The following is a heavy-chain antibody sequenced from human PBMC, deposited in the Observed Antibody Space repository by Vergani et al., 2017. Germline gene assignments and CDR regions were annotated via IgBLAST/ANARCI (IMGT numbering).Heavy chain of an antibody. CDR3: AKGGWNYWFDS. CDR1: GFTFSSYD. D-gene: IGHD1-1*01. CDR2: IGTAGDT. Sequence: EVQLVESGGGLVQPGGSLRLSCAASGFTFSSYDMHWVRQATGKGLEWVSAIGTAGDTYYPGSVKGRFTISRENAKNSLYLQMNSLRAGDTAIYYCAKGGWNYWFDSWGQGTLVIVS. V-gene: IGHV3-13*01. J-gene: IGHJ5*01.